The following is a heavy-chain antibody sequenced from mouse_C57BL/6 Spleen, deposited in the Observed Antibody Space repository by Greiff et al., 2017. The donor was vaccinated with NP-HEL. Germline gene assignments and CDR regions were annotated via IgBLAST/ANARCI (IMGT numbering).Heavy chain of an antibody. CDR1: GYTFTSYW. J-gene: IGHJ2*01. CDR3: ARGNSNYGTDYFDY. Sequence: QVQLKQPGAELVRPGTSVKLSCKASGYTFTSYWMHWVKQRPGQGLEWIGVIDPSDSYTNYNQKFKGKATLTVDTSSSTAYMQLSSLTSEDSAVYYGARGNSNYGTDYFDYWGQGTTLTVSS. CDR2: IDPSDSYT. V-gene: IGHV1-59*01. D-gene: IGHD2-5*01.